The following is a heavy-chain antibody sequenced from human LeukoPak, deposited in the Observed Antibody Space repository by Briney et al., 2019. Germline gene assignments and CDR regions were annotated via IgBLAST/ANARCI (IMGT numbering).Heavy chain of an antibody. D-gene: IGHD6-13*01. Sequence: GGSLRLSCGASGFSFGSYSMHWVRQAPGKWLECVAFIWYDGTKEYYADSVKGRFSVSRDNSENTVSLQMNSLRDDDSAVYYCAKDVAASGTNFDSWGQGTLVTVSS. CDR2: IWYDGTKE. J-gene: IGHJ4*02. V-gene: IGHV3-30*02. CDR1: GFSFGSYS. CDR3: AKDVAASGTNFDS.